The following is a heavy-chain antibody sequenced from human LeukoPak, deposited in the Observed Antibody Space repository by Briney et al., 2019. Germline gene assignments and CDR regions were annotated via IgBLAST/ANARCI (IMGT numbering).Heavy chain of an antibody. J-gene: IGHJ5*02. CDR2: IRSKANSYAT. Sequence: PGGSLRLSCAASGFTFSGSAMHWVRQASGKGLEWVGRIRSKANSYATAYAASVKGRFTISRDDSKNTAYLQMNSLKTEDTAVYYCTRLKYDILTGYYHHWGQGTPVTVSS. CDR3: TRLKYDILTGYYHH. CDR1: GFTFSGSA. V-gene: IGHV3-73*01. D-gene: IGHD3-9*01.